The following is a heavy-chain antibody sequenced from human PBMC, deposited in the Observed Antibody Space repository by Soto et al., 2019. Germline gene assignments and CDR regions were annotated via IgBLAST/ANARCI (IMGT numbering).Heavy chain of an antibody. D-gene: IGHD3-22*01. CDR1: GYTPIELS. Sequence: ASVKVSCKVSGYTPIELSMHWVRHAPGKGLEWMGGFDPEDGETIYSQKFQGRVTMTEDTSTDTVYMELSSLRSEDTAVYYCARDRGPSSGYYPYWFDPWGQGTLVTVSS. CDR2: FDPEDGET. CDR3: ARDRGPSSGYYPYWFDP. V-gene: IGHV1-24*01. J-gene: IGHJ5*02.